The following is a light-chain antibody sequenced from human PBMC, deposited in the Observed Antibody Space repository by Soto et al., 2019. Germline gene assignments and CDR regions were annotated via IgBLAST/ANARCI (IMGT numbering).Light chain of an antibody. CDR2: GAS. J-gene: IGKJ1*01. CDR1: QTVSQSY. Sequence: EFVLTQSPGTLSLSPGERATLSCRASQTVSQSYLAWFQQKPGQAPRRLIYGASSRASGIPDRFTGSGSGTDFTLTITALEPEDFAVYYCQQYGTSQWTFGQGTKVEIK. V-gene: IGKV3-20*01. CDR3: QQYGTSQWT.